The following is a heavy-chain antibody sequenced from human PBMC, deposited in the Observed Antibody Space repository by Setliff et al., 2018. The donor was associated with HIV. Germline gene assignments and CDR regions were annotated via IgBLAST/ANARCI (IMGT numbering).Heavy chain of an antibody. V-gene: IGHV5-51*01. Sequence: GESLKISCQGSGYSFSNYWIGWVRQMPGKGLEWMGIIYPSDSDTRYSPSFQGQVTISADKSISTAYLQWSSLKASDTAMYYCATLDPNYGDYCDYWGQGTRVTVSS. D-gene: IGHD4-17*01. CDR2: IYPSDSDT. J-gene: IGHJ4*02. CDR3: ATLDPNYGDYCDY. CDR1: GYSFSNYW.